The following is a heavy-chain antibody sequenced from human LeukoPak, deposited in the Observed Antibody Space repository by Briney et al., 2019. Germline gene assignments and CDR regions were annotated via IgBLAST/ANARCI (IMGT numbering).Heavy chain of an antibody. D-gene: IGHD4-17*01. CDR2: IIPIFGTA. Sequence: SVKVSCKASGGTFSSYAISWVRQAPGQGLEWMGGIIPIFGTANYAQKLQGRVTITADESTSTAYMELSSLRSEDTAVYYCARAAVMATVTTSFEHWGQGTLVTVSS. CDR1: GGTFSSYA. CDR3: ARAAVMATVTTSFEH. V-gene: IGHV1-69*13. J-gene: IGHJ1*01.